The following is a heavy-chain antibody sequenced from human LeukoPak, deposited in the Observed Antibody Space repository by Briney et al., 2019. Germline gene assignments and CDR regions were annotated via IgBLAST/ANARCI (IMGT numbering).Heavy chain of an antibody. D-gene: IGHD3-22*01. V-gene: IGHV1-46*01. CDR2: INPSGGST. J-gene: IGHJ4*02. CDR1: GYTFTSYY. CDR3: ARDQSSGYFTTHPLDY. Sequence: ASVKVSCKASGYTFTSYYMHWVRQAPGQGLEWMGIINPSGGSTSYAQKFQGRVTMTRDTSTSTVYMELSSLRSEDTDVYYCARDQSSGYFTTHPLDYWGQGTLVTVSS.